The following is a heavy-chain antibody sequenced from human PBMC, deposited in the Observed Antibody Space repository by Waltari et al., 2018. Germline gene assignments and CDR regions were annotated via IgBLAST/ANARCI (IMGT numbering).Heavy chain of an antibody. CDR3: ARDMTVSQSDGFDL. D-gene: IGHD4-4*01. Sequence: EVQLVESGGGLVQPVGSLILSCAASGLIFSDFYLSWCRQAPGKGLEWVANIKQDGSETYYLDSVKGRFTISKDDVGNSLSLQMNNLRVEDTAVYYCARDMTVSQSDGFDLWGQGTMVTVS. J-gene: IGHJ3*01. CDR2: IKQDGSET. CDR1: GLIFSDFY. V-gene: IGHV3-7*01.